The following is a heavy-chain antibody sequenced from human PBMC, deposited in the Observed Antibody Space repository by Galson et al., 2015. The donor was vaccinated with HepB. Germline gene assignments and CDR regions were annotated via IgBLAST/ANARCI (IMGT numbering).Heavy chain of an antibody. J-gene: IGHJ4*02. D-gene: IGHD6-13*01. V-gene: IGHV1-3*01. CDR2: INAGNGNT. Sequence: SVKVSCKASGYTFTGYYMHWVRQAPGQRLEWMGWINAGNGNTKYSQKFQGRVTITRDTSASTAYMELSSLRSEDTAVYYCASIAAAGTPFDYWGQGTLVTVSS. CDR1: GYTFTGYY. CDR3: ASIAAAGTPFDY.